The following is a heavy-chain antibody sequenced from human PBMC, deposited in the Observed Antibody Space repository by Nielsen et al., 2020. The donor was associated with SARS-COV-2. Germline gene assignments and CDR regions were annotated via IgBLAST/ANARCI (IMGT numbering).Heavy chain of an antibody. CDR2: ISSSSYT. CDR3: ARDFTGTALFDY. J-gene: IGHJ4*02. CDR1: GFTFSDYY. V-gene: IGHV3-11*05. Sequence: GESLKISCAASGFTFSDYYMSWIRQAPGKGLEWVSYISSSSYTNYADSVKGRFTISRDNAKNSLYLQMNSLRAEDTAVYYCARDFTGTALFDYWGQGTLVTVSS. D-gene: IGHD1-1*01.